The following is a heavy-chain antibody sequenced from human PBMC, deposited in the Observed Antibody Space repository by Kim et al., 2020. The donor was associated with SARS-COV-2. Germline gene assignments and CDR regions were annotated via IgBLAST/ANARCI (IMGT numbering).Heavy chain of an antibody. CDR3: ASRLDLGVQH. D-gene: IGHD2-15*01. Sequence: STSYAQKFQGRVTMTRDTSTSTVYMELSSLRSEDTAVYYCASRLDLGVQHWGQGTLVTVSS. J-gene: IGHJ1*01. V-gene: IGHV1-46*01. CDR2: ST.